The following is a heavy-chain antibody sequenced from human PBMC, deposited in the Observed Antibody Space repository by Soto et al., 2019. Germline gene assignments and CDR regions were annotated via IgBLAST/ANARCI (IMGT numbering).Heavy chain of an antibody. D-gene: IGHD6-6*01. CDR2: IYWDDDK. J-gene: IGHJ4*02. CDR3: AHSRPPRLLDY. V-gene: IGHV2-5*02. Sequence: QITLKESGPTLVKPTQTLTLTCTFSGFSLSTSGVGVGWIRQPPGKALEWRALIYWDDDKRYSSSLNSRLTLTKDTSKNQVVLTTTNMDPVDTATYYCAHSRPPRLLDYWGQGTLVTVSS. CDR1: GFSLSTSGVG.